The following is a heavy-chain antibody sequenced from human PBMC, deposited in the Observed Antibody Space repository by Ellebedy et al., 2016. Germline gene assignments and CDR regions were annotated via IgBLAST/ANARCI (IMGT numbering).Heavy chain of an antibody. CDR1: GFTFSSYG. V-gene: IGHV3-33*01. J-gene: IGHJ4*02. Sequence: GESLKISXAASGFTFSSYGMHWVRQAPGKGLEWVAVIWYDGSNKYYADSVKGRFTISRDNSKNTLYLQMNSLRAEDTAVYYCARGGFPLVVPAVFDYWGQGTLVTVSS. CDR2: IWYDGSNK. D-gene: IGHD2-2*01. CDR3: ARGGFPLVVPAVFDY.